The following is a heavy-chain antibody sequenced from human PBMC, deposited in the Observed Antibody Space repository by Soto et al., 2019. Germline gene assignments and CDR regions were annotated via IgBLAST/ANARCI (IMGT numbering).Heavy chain of an antibody. Sequence: PGGSLRLSCAASGFTFSSYSMNWVRQAPGKGLEWVSYISSSSTIYYADSVKGRFTISRDNAKNSLYLQMNSLRAEDTAVYYCARDADYDYIWGSYRHPAPFDYWGQGTLVTVSS. CDR2: ISSSSTI. CDR3: ARDADYDYIWGSYRHPAPFDY. V-gene: IGHV3-48*01. J-gene: IGHJ4*02. CDR1: GFTFSSYS. D-gene: IGHD3-16*02.